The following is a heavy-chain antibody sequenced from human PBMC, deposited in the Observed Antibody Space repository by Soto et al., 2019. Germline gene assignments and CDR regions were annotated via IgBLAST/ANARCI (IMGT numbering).Heavy chain of an antibody. CDR3: ASSALRFLEWLSNFDY. CDR2: ISSSSSYI. CDR1: GFTFSNYA. Sequence: GGSLRLSCAVSGFTFSNYAVTWVRQAPGKGLEWVSGISSSSSYIYYADSVKGRFTISRDNAKNSLYLQMNSLRAEDTAVYYCASSALRFLEWLSNFDYWGQGTLVTVSS. D-gene: IGHD3-3*01. V-gene: IGHV3-21*01. J-gene: IGHJ4*02.